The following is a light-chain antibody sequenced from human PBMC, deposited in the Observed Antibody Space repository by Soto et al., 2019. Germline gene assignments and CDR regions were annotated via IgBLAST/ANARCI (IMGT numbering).Light chain of an antibody. CDR1: SSNIGRNT. CDR2: SND. J-gene: IGLJ2*01. Sequence: QSVLTQPPSASGTPGQRVTISCAGSSSNIGRNTVNWYQQLPGTAPKLLMYSNDQRPSGVPDRFSGSKSGTSATLAIRGLQSEDEADYHCATWDDSLNGLVVFGGGTTLTVL. V-gene: IGLV1-44*01. CDR3: ATWDDSLNGLVV.